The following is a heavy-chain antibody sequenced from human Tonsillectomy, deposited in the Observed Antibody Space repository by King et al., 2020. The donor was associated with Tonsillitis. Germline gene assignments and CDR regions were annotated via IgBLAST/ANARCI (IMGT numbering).Heavy chain of an antibody. CDR1: GGSFSGYY. CDR3: ARGRGYDILTGYYTFFDY. V-gene: IGHV4-34*01. J-gene: IGHJ4*02. CDR2: INHSGNT. D-gene: IGHD3-9*01. Sequence: QVQLQQWGAGLLKPSETLSLTCAVYGGSFSGYYWSWIRQPPGKGLEWIGEINHSGNTNYNPSLKSRVTISVDTSKNQFSLKLSSVTAADTAVYYCARGRGYDILTGYYTFFDYWGQGTLVTVSS.